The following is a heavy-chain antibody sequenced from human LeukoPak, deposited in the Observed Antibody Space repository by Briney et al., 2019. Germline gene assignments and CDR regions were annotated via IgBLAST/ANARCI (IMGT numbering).Heavy chain of an antibody. V-gene: IGHV5-51*01. CDR3: ARPRGYCSSGSCYSIDY. J-gene: IGHJ4*02. D-gene: IGHD2-15*01. Sequence: GESLKISCKGSGYSFTSYWIGWVRQMPGKGLEWMGIIYPGGSDTRYSPSFQGQVTISADRSISTAYLQWNSLKASDTAMYYCARPRGYCSSGSCYSIDYWGQGTLVTVSS. CDR1: GYSFTSYW. CDR2: IYPGGSDT.